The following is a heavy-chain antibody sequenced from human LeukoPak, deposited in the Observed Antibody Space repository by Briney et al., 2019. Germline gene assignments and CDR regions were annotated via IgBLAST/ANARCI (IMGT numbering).Heavy chain of an antibody. Sequence: SETLSLTCTVSGGSISSSSYYWGWIRPPPGKGLEWIGSIYYSGSSYYNSSLKSRVIISVDTSKNQFSLKLSSVTAADTAVYYCATEDGYSSSNVWGKGTTVTVSS. J-gene: IGHJ6*04. D-gene: IGHD6-6*01. CDR2: IYYSGSS. CDR3: ATEDGYSSSNV. V-gene: IGHV4-39*01. CDR1: GGSISSSSYY.